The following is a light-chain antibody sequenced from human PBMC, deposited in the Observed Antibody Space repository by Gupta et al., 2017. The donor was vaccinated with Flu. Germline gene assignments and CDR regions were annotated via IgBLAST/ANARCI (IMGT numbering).Light chain of an antibody. CDR2: EAS. J-gene: IGKJ3*01. CDR3: LQGCTIPFT. Sequence: TRSPCTLSLSLGERATLSCLASRGVSSNFLAWYQQKPGQAPRLLMSEASYRATGIPDRFSGSGSGTEFTLTISSLEPDDVAVYYCLQGCTIPFTFGXGTKVDIK. CDR1: RGVSSNF. V-gene: IGKV3-20*01.